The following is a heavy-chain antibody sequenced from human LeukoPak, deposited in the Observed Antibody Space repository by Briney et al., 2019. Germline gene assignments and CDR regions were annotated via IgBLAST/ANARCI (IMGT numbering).Heavy chain of an antibody. J-gene: IGHJ3*02. Sequence: PGGSLRLSCAASGFTFSSYGMHWVRQAPGKGLGWVAFIRYDGSNKYYADSVKGRFAISRDNSKHTLYLQMNSLRAEDTAVYYCLAGPRGYAGAFDIWGQGTMVTVFS. CDR1: GFTFSSYG. CDR2: IRYDGSNK. V-gene: IGHV3-30*02. D-gene: IGHD5-12*01. CDR3: LAGPRGYAGAFDI.